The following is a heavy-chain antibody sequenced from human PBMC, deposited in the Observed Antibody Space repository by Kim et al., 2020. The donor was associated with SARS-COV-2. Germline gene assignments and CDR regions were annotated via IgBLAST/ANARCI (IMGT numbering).Heavy chain of an antibody. CDR2: ITSSSYI. Sequence: GGSLRLSCAASGFTFSSYSMNWVRQAPGKGLEWVSYITSSSYIYYADSMKGRFTISRDNAKNSLYLQMNNLRAEDTAVYYCARDWRVYYDFWSGPAGPRYLLLGAQETVHTVSS. CDR3: ARDWRVYYDFWSGPAGPRYLLL. D-gene: IGHD3-3*01. J-gene: IGHJ4*02. V-gene: IGHV3-21*01. CDR1: GFTFSSYS.